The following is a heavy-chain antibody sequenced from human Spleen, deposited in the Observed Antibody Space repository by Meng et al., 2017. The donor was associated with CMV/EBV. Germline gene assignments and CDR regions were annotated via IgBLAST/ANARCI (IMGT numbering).Heavy chain of an antibody. CDR2: IYWNGGRT. V-gene: IGHV3-20*04. Sequence: GSSLKISCAASGFTFDDYGMSWVRQAPGKGLEWVSGIYWNGGRTGYADSVKVRFTISRDNAKNSLYLQMNSLRAVDTALYYCARVRYDSSYYFDYWGQGTLVTVSS. J-gene: IGHJ4*02. CDR3: ARVRYDSSYYFDY. CDR1: GFTFDDYG. D-gene: IGHD3-22*01.